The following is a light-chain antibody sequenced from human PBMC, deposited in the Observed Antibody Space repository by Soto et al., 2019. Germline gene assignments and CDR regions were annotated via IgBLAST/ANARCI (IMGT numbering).Light chain of an antibody. CDR2: GAS. J-gene: IGKJ4*01. CDR1: QDVSIW. V-gene: IGKV1-12*01. Sequence: DIQMTQSPSSLSASVGDEVTITCRASQDVSIWLAWFQQKPGEAPKLLIYGASSLQSGVPSRFSGTGSGTDFTLTINSLQPEDFATYYCLQAKSFPRTFGGGTKVEVK. CDR3: LQAKSFPRT.